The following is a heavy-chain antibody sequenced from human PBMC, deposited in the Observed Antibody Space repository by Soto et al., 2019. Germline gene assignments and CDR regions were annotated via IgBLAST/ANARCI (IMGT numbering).Heavy chain of an antibody. CDR1: GGTFSSYA. CDR3: ARVDVVVVAATPFAYWYFDL. D-gene: IGHD2-15*01. Sequence: QVHLVQSGAEVKKPGSSVKVSCKASGGTFSSYAISWVRQAPGQGLEWMGGIIPIFGTANYAQKFQGRVTITADESTSTAYMELSSLRSEDTAVYYCARVDVVVVAATPFAYWYFDLWGRGTLVTVSS. V-gene: IGHV1-69*01. CDR2: IIPIFGTA. J-gene: IGHJ2*01.